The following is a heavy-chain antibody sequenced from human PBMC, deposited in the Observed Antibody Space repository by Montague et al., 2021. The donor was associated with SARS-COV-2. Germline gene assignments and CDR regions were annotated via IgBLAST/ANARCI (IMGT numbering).Heavy chain of an antibody. CDR1: GGSISSSSYY. V-gene: IGHV4-39*01. CDR3: ASMVRAQVYYFDY. Sequence: SETLSLTCTVSGGSISSSSYYWGWIRQPPGKGLEWIGGIFYSGSTDYNPSLKSRVTISVDTSKNQFSLKLSSVTAADTAVYHCASMVRAQVYYFDYWGQGTLVTVSS. CDR2: IFYSGST. D-gene: IGHD3-10*01. J-gene: IGHJ4*02.